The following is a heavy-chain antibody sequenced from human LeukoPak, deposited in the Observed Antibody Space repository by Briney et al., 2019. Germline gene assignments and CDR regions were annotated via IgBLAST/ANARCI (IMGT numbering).Heavy chain of an antibody. CDR2: ISTAGET. Sequence: GGSLRLSCAASGFTFSNCDTHWVRHATGKGLEWGSGISTAGETNYPGSVKGRFTISRENAKNSVYLQMNSLRAGDTAVYYCAREIAVAGTWYFDLWGRGTLVTVSS. V-gene: IGHV3-13*01. D-gene: IGHD6-19*01. CDR3: AREIAVAGTWYFDL. CDR1: GFTFSNCD. J-gene: IGHJ2*01.